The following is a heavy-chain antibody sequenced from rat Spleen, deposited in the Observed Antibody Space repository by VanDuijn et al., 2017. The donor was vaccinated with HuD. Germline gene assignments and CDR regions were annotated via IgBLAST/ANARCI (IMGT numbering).Heavy chain of an antibody. Sequence: QVQLKESGPGLVQPSQTLSLTCTVSGFSLTSYNVHWVRQPPGKGLEWMGRMRYNGDTSYNSALKSRLSISRDTSKNQVFLKMNSLQTDDTGTYYCTRGPLMYTTDYTDYFDYWGQGVMVTVSS. CDR1: GFSLTSYN. CDR2: MRYNGDT. D-gene: IGHD1-6*01. V-gene: IGHV2-63*01. J-gene: IGHJ2*01. CDR3: TRGPLMYTTDYTDYFDY.